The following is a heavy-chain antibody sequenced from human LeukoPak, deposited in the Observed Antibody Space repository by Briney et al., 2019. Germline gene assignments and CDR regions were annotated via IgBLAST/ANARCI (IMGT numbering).Heavy chain of an antibody. CDR3: ARGYGSGYYGVFDY. Sequence: GGSLRLSCAASGFTFTNYPIHWVRQAPGKGLEWVTVISYDGSTKYYADSVKGRFTISRDNAKNSLYLQMNSLRAEDTAVYYCARGYGSGYYGVFDYWGQGTLVTVSS. D-gene: IGHD3-22*01. V-gene: IGHV3-30*04. J-gene: IGHJ4*02. CDR1: GFTFTNYP. CDR2: ISYDGSTK.